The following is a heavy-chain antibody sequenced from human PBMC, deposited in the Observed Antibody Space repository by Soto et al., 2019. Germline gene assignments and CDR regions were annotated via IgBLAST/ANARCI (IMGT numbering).Heavy chain of an antibody. V-gene: IGHV4-31*03. CDR1: GGSISSGGYY. Sequence: SETLSLTCTVSGGSISSGGYYWSWIRQHPGKGLEWIGYIYYSGSTYYNPSLKSRVTISVDTSKNQFSLKLSSVTAADTAVYYCARFSIGASSDYYYGMDVWGQGTTVTVSS. J-gene: IGHJ6*02. D-gene: IGHD2-21*01. CDR3: ARFSIGASSDYYYGMDV. CDR2: IYYSGST.